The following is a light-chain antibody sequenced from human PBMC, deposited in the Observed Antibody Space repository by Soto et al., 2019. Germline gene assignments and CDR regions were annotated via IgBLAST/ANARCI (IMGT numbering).Light chain of an antibody. CDR2: KAS. V-gene: IGKV1-5*03. Sequence: DIQITPSPSPLSASVRYSVSVTCGASQTISSWLAWYQQKPGKAPKLLIYKASTLKSGVPSRSSGSGSGTEFTLTISSPQPDDFATYYCQHYNSYSEAFGQGTKVDI. J-gene: IGKJ1*01. CDR1: QTISSW. CDR3: QHYNSYSEA.